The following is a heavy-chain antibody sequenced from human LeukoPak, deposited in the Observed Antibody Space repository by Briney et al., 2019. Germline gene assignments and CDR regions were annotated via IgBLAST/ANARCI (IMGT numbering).Heavy chain of an antibody. D-gene: IGHD6-19*01. J-gene: IGHJ5*02. CDR3: TRQGGTAVAGTIPTFDP. CDR1: GFTFSGSA. V-gene: IGHV3-73*01. Sequence: PGGSLRLSCAASGFTFSGSAMHWVRQASGKGLEWVGRIRSKANSYATAYAASVKGRFTISRDDSKNTAYLQMNSLKTEDTAVYYCTRQGGTAVAGTIPTFDPWGQGTLVTVSS. CDR2: IRSKANSYAT.